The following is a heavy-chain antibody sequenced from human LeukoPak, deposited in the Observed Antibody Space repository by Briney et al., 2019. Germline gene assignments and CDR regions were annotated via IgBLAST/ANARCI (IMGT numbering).Heavy chain of an antibody. Sequence: SGTLSLTCAVSGGSISSSNWWSWVRQPPGKGLEGIGEIYHSGSTNYNPSLKSRVTISVDTSKNQFSLKLSSVTAADPAPYYCARGPYSSSWYYYYYYMAVWGKGTTVTVSS. CDR2: IYHSGST. D-gene: IGHD6-13*01. V-gene: IGHV4-4*02. CDR1: GGSISSSNW. J-gene: IGHJ6*03. CDR3: ARGPYSSSWYYYYYYMAV.